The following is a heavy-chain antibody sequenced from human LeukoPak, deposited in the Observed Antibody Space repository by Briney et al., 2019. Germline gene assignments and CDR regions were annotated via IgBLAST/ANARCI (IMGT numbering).Heavy chain of an antibody. J-gene: IGHJ4*02. CDR1: GFTVSSKY. CDR2: INSDGSTT. D-gene: IGHD4-17*01. Sequence: GGSLRLSCAASGFTVSSKYMSWVRQAPGKGLVWVSGINSDGSTTGYADSVKGRFTISRDNAKNTLYLQMNTLRAEDTAVYYCARGGYGAHMGWGQGTLVTVSS. CDR3: ARGGYGAHMG. V-gene: IGHV3-74*01.